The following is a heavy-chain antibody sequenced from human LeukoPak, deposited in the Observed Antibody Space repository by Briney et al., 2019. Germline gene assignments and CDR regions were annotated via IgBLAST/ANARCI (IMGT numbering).Heavy chain of an antibody. D-gene: IGHD6-19*01. V-gene: IGHV3-30*04. CDR2: LQYDRTNV. Sequence: GRSLRLSCAASGFTFNDYAMHWVRQAPGKGLEWVAYLQYDRTNVQYADSVRGRFTISRDNSKNTLYLQMNSLRAEDTAVYYCARGEIGSGWHDAYYFDYWGQGTLVTVSS. CDR1: GFTFNDYA. CDR3: ARGEIGSGWHDAYYFDY. J-gene: IGHJ4*02.